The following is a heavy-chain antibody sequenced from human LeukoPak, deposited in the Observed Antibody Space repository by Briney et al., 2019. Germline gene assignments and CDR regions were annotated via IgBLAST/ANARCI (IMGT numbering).Heavy chain of an antibody. D-gene: IGHD6-13*01. CDR1: GFTFRSYA. V-gene: IGHV3-23*01. Sequence: GGSRRPSCAPSGFTFRSYAMSWVRQAPGKGLDWASVISGLGGSTYSADSVKGRFAISRDNSKNTLWLQMNSLRADDTAIYYCARDVEARISAAGTFDYWGQGSLVTVSS. CDR2: ISGLGGST. CDR3: ARDVEARISAAGTFDY. J-gene: IGHJ4*02.